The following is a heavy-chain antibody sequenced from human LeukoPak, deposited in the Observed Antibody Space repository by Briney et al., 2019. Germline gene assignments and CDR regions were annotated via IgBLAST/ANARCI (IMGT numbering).Heavy chain of an antibody. CDR2: IIPIFGTA. Sequence: GASVKLSCTASGYTFTSYGISWVRQAPGPGLEWMGGIIPIFGTANYAQKFQGRVTITADESTSTAYMELSSLRSEDTAVYYCARDRSLRYFDWSDDDAFDIWGQGTMVTVSS. CDR3: ARDRSLRYFDWSDDDAFDI. D-gene: IGHD3-9*01. J-gene: IGHJ3*02. CDR1: GYTFTSYG. V-gene: IGHV1-69*13.